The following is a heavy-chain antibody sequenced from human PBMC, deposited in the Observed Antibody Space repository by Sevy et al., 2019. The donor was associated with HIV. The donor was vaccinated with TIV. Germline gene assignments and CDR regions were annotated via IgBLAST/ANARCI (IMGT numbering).Heavy chain of an antibody. Sequence: SGPTLVNPTQTLTLTCTFSGFSIGTSGVGVGWVRQPPGKALEWLVVIYWDNDKRYSPSLKSRLTVTKDISKNQVVLTMTNLDPADTATYYCALRLVGMFEWNYGYFDYWGQGTLVTVSS. CDR1: GFSIGTSGVG. V-gene: IGHV2-5*02. CDR3: ALRLVGMFEWNYGYFDY. D-gene: IGHD1-7*01. J-gene: IGHJ4*02. CDR2: IYWDNDK.